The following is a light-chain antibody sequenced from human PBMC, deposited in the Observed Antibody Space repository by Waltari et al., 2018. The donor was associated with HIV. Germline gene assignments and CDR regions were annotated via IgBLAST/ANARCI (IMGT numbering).Light chain of an antibody. V-gene: IGLV2-11*01. CDR3: CAYGGSWSCV. J-gene: IGLJ3*02. CDR1: GSDVGSYGY. CDR2: DVN. Sequence: HSALTQPRSVSGSPGQSVTISCAGSGSDVGSYGYVSWYHQKSGKAPQLIIYDVNKRTAGGPPLCSGAKSGDTASLSISGLLAEDEGDFYCCAYGGSWSCVFGGGTRVTVL.